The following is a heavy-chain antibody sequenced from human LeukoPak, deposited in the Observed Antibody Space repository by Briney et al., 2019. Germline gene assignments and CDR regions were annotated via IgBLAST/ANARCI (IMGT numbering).Heavy chain of an antibody. CDR3: ARDRYSGYDLDY. V-gene: IGHV3-66*01. CDR2: IYSGGST. D-gene: IGHD5-12*01. J-gene: IGHJ3*01. Sequence: GGSLRLSCAASGFTVSSNYMSWVRQAPGKGLEWVSVIYSGGSTYYADSVKGRFTISRDNSKNTLYLQMNSLRAEDTAVYYCARDRYSGYDLDYWGQGTMVTVSS. CDR1: GFTVSSNY.